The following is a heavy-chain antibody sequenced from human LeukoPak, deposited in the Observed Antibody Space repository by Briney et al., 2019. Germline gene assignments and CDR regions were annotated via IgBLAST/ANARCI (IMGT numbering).Heavy chain of an antibody. CDR2: ISTYNANT. J-gene: IGHJ4*02. V-gene: IGHV1-18*04. Sequence: GASVKVSCKASGYIFTSYYMYWVRQAPGQGLEWMGWISTYNANTNYAQKFQGRVTMTTDTSTSTAYMELRSLRADDTAVYYCARVGGYYYDSSGYEFWGQGTLVTVSS. CDR1: GYIFTSYY. CDR3: ARVGGYYYDSSGYEF. D-gene: IGHD3-22*01.